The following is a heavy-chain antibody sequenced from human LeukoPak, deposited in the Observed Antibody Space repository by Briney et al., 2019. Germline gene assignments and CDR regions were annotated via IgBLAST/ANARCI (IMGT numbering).Heavy chain of an antibody. CDR1: GYSFTSYW. CDR3: ARQRNYYGSGSYYNY. CDR2: IYPGDSDT. V-gene: IGHV5-51*01. D-gene: IGHD3-10*01. Sequence: GESLKISCKGPGYSFTSYWIGWVRQMPGKGLEWMGIIYPGDSDTRYSPSFQGQVTISADKSISTAYLQWSSLKASDTAMYYCARQRNYYGSGSYYNYWGQGTLVTVSS. J-gene: IGHJ4*02.